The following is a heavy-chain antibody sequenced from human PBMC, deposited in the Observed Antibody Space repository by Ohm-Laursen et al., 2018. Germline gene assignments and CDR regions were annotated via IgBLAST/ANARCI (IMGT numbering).Heavy chain of an antibody. CDR3: ARGADYGDYEDY. CDR2: MNPNSGNT. D-gene: IGHD4-17*01. Sequence: SVKVSCKISGYTFTSHYMHWVRQAPGQGLEWMGWMNPNSGNTGYAQKFQGRVTMTRMTSISTAYMELSSLRSEDTAVYYCARGADYGDYEDYWGQGTLVTVSS. V-gene: IGHV1-8*02. J-gene: IGHJ4*02. CDR1: GYTFTSHY.